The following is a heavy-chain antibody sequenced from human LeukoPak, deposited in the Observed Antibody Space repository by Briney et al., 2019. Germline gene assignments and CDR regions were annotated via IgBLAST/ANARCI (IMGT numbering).Heavy chain of an antibody. Sequence: PSETLSLTCTVPGGSISSYYWSWIRQPAGKRLEWIGRIHTSGSTNFNPSLQSRATISVDKSKNQFSLKLNSVTAADTAVYYCARGPYSSGWYGFDYWGQGTLVTVSS. CDR2: IHTSGST. D-gene: IGHD6-19*01. CDR1: GGSISSYY. CDR3: ARGPYSSGWYGFDY. V-gene: IGHV4-4*07. J-gene: IGHJ4*02.